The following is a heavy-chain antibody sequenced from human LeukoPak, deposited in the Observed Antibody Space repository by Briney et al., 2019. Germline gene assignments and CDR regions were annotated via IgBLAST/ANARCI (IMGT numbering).Heavy chain of an antibody. J-gene: IGHJ4*02. CDR2: IKPGGSEE. Sequence: GGSLRLSCAASGFTFSNDWMSWVRQAPGRGLEWVANIKPGGSEEFYVDSVKGRFTISRDNAKNSLYLQMNSLRAEDTAVYYCARDGGYCSGGSCYDYWGQGTLVTVSS. CDR1: GFTFSNDW. V-gene: IGHV3-7*03. CDR3: ARDGGYCSGGSCYDY. D-gene: IGHD2-15*01.